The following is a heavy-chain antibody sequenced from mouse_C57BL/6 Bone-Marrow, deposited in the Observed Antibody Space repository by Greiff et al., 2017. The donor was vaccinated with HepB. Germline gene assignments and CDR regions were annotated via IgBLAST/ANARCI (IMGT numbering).Heavy chain of an antibody. Sequence: VQLKQSGTVLARPGASVKMSCKTSGYTFTSYWMHWVKQRPGQGLEWIGAIYPGNSDTSYNQKFKGKAKLTAVTSASTAYMELSSLTNEDSAVYYCTSFTTVVAPGFAYWGQGTLVTVSA. D-gene: IGHD1-1*01. J-gene: IGHJ3*01. CDR2: IYPGNSDT. CDR3: TSFTTVVAPGFAY. V-gene: IGHV1-5*01. CDR1: GYTFTSYW.